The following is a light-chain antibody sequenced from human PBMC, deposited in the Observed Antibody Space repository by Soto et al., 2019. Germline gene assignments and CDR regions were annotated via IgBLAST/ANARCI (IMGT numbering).Light chain of an antibody. CDR3: SSYADSSNV. CDR1: SSDVGGYNS. Sequence: QSALTQPPSASGSPGQSVTISCTGTSSDVGGYNSVSWYQQHPGTAPKLMIYEVNKRPSGVSDRFSGCKSGNTASLTVSGLQAEDEAYYYCSSYADSSNVFGTGTKLTVL. V-gene: IGLV2-8*01. J-gene: IGLJ2*01. CDR2: EVN.